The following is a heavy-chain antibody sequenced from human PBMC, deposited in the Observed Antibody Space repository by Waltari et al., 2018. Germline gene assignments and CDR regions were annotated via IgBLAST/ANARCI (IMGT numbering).Heavy chain of an antibody. CDR2: VSGYNSNT. J-gene: IGHJ4*02. CDR1: GYTFATFD. CDR3: ARKRGSYLSYFDF. Sequence: QVQLVQSGAEVKKPGASVKVSCKASGYTFATFDITWVRQAPGQGLEWMGVVSGYNSNTNYAQKFQGRVTMTTDTSTSTAYLELKSLGSDDTAVYYCARKRGSYLSYFDFWGQGTLVTVPS. V-gene: IGHV1-18*01. D-gene: IGHD1-26*01.